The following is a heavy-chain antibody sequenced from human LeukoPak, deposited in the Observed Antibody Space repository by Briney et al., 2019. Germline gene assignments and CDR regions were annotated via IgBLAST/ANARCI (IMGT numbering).Heavy chain of an antibody. CDR1: GYSFISYS. V-gene: IGHV5-51*01. CDR3: ARRGYDTGTVY. CDR2: IYPSNSGT. Sequence: AESLKISCWASGYSFISYSIGCLRRMPGRRREGMVFIYPSNSGTRYSPSFQGQGIISADKSTSTAYLQRSSLKASDTAMYYCARRGYDTGTVYWGEGALVTVSS. D-gene: IGHD3-9*01. J-gene: IGHJ4*02.